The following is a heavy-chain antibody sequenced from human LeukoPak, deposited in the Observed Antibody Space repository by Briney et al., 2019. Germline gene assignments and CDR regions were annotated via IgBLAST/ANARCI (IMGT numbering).Heavy chain of an antibody. V-gene: IGHV3-30-3*01. CDR2: ISYDGSNK. CDR1: GFTFSSYA. J-gene: IGHJ3*02. CDR3: ARGDETRTTIFGVVIIAFDI. D-gene: IGHD3-3*01. Sequence: GGSLRLSCAASGFTFSSYAMHWVRQAPGKGLEWVAVISYDGSNKYYADSVKGRFTISRDNSKNTLYLQMNSLRAEDTAVYYCARGDETRTTIFGVVIIAFDIWGQGTMVTVSS.